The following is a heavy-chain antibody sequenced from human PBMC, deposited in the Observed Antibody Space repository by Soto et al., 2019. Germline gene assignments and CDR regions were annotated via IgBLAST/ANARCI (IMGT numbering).Heavy chain of an antibody. D-gene: IGHD4-17*01. CDR1: GYSLNSYD. Sequence: GASVKVSCKASGYSLNSYDMNWVRQATGQGLEWMGWMNPNSGNTGIAEKFQGRVTMTWNTSTGTVYLEISSLRPEDTAVYYCARGLLDSGGNCFDYWGQGTQVTVSS. V-gene: IGHV1-8*01. J-gene: IGHJ4*02. CDR3: ARGLLDSGGNCFDY. CDR2: MNPNSGNT.